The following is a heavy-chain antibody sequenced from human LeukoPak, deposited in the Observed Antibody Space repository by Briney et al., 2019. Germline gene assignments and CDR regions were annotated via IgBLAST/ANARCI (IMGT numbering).Heavy chain of an antibody. Sequence: HTGRSLRLSCAASGFTFSSYAMHWVRQAPGKGLEWVAVISYDGSNKYYADSVKGRFTISRDNSKNTLYLQMNSLRAEDTAVHYCARGLFVGYWGQGTLVTVSS. CDR2: ISYDGSNK. CDR1: GFTFSSYA. CDR3: ARGLFVGY. V-gene: IGHV3-30-3*01. J-gene: IGHJ4*02. D-gene: IGHD2-15*01.